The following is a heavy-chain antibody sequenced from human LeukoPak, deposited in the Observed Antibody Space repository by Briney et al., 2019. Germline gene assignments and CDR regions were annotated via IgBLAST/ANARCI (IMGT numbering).Heavy chain of an antibody. CDR1: GGSISSCGYY. D-gene: IGHD5-18*01. CDR2: IYYSGST. CDR3: ARDHAYSYGYIDY. J-gene: IGHJ4*02. Sequence: SGTLSLTCTVSGGSISSCGYYWIWIRQHPEKGLVWLGYIYYSGSTYYNPSLRSRVTISVDTSKYQFSMKLSTVTAEDTVVYYCARDHAYSYGYIDYWGQGSLVTVSS. V-gene: IGHV4-31*03.